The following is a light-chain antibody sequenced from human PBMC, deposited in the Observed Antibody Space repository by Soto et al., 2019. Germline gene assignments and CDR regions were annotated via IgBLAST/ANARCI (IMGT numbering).Light chain of an antibody. V-gene: IGKV1-27*01. Sequence: DIQMTQSPSSLSASLGDKVTLTCRASEDIAQDLAWYQQKPGKAPRVLLHHTSILQSGVPSRFSGSGNGTDFNVTITSLQPEDVATYFCQQYDRAPLTFGGGTKVEI. CDR3: QQYDRAPLT. J-gene: IGKJ4*01. CDR1: EDIAQD. CDR2: HTS.